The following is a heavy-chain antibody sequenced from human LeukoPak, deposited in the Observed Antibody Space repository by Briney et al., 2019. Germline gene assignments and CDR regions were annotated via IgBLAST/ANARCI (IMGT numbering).Heavy chain of an antibody. CDR2: IYYNGNT. V-gene: IGHV4-39*01. D-gene: IGHD6-13*01. CDR1: GGSISSSSYY. J-gene: IGHJ4*02. CDR3: ARLPSGYTSSLGVFDY. Sequence: PSETLSLTCTVPGGSISSSSYYWGWIRQPPGKGLEWIGTIYYNGNTYYNPSLKSRVTISEDTSRNQFSLKLSSVTAADTAIYYCARLPSGYTSSLGVFDYWGQGTLVTASS.